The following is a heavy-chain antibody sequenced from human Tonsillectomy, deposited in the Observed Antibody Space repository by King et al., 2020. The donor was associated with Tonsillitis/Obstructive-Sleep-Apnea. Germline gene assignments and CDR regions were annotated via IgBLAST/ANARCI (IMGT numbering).Heavy chain of an antibody. D-gene: IGHD3-22*01. CDR1: GFTFSSYA. CDR3: AVRDYYDSTEFDP. Sequence: VQLVESGGGLVQPGGSLRLSCAASGFTFSSYAMHWVRQAPGKGLEYVSAISSNGGSTYYANSVKGRFTISRDNSKNTLYLQMGSLRAEDMAVYYCAVRDYYDSTEFDPWGQGTLVTVSS. V-gene: IGHV3-64*01. CDR2: ISSNGGST. J-gene: IGHJ5*02.